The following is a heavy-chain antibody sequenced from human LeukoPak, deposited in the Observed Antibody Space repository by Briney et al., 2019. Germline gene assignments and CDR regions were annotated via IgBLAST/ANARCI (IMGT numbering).Heavy chain of an antibody. Sequence: GGSLRLSCAASGFTFSSSDMHWVRQATGKGLEWVSAIGPTGDTYYPGSVKGRFTISRDNSENTVYLEVNSLRDEDTAVYYCAKEGGWGNWYFDLWGRGALVTVSS. CDR3: AKEGGWGNWYFDL. J-gene: IGHJ2*01. CDR2: IGPTGDT. V-gene: IGHV3-13*01. D-gene: IGHD3-16*01. CDR1: GFTFSSSD.